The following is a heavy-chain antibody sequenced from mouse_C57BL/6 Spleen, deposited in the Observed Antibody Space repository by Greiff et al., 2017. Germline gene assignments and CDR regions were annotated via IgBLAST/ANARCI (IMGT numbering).Heavy chain of an antibody. D-gene: IGHD2-3*01. J-gene: IGHJ3*01. CDR1: GFTFSDYG. CDR2: ISSGSSTI. Sequence: EVQLVESGGGLVKPGGSLKLSCAASGFTFSDYGMHWVRQAPEKGLEWVAYISSGSSTIYYADTVKGRFTISRDNAKNTLFLQMTSLRSEDTAMYYCARDMGDGYPFAYWGQGTLVTVSA. CDR3: ARDMGDGYPFAY. V-gene: IGHV5-17*01.